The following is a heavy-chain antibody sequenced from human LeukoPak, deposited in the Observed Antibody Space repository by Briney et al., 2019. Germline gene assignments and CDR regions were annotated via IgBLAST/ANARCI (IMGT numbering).Heavy chain of an antibody. V-gene: IGHV3-23*01. D-gene: IGHD6-13*01. Sequence: GGSLRLSCAASGFTFSSYGMSWVRQAPGKGLEWVSAISGSGGSTYYADSVKGRLTISRDNSKNTLYLQMNSLRAEDTAVYYCARDIAAAGTLWGQGTLVTVSS. CDR1: GFTFSSYG. J-gene: IGHJ4*02. CDR3: ARDIAAAGTL. CDR2: ISGSGGST.